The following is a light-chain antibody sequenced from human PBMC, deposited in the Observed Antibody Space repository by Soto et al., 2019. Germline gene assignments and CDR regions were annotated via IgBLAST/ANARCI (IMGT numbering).Light chain of an antibody. CDR2: DAS. J-gene: IGKJ4*01. CDR1: QSFSSY. V-gene: IGKV3-11*01. CDR3: QQPSNSPHT. Sequence: IVLTQSPSTLSLSPGERATLSCRASQSFSSYLSSYQQKPGQAPRLLIYDASNRATGIPARFSGSRSGTDFALTIRSLEHDDFAVYCCQQPSNSPHTFCGGTKVESK.